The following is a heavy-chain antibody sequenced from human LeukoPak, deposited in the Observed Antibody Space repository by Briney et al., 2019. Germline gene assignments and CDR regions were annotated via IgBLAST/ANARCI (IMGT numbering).Heavy chain of an antibody. CDR1: GFTFKNYE. D-gene: IGHD3-16*02. Sequence: PGGSLRLSCAASGFTSGFTFKNYEMNWVRQAPGKGLEWVSYISSSGTTIYYADSVKGRFTISRDNAKNSLYLQMNSLRAEDTAVYYCARDGSFSNDYWGQGTLVTVSS. CDR2: ISSSGTTI. CDR3: ARDGSFSNDY. V-gene: IGHV3-48*03. J-gene: IGHJ4*02.